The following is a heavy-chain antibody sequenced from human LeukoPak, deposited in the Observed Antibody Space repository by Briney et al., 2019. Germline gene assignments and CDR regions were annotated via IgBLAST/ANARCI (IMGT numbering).Heavy chain of an antibody. V-gene: IGHV4-59*01. Sequence: SETLSLTCTVSGGSISSYYWSWIRQPPGKGLEWIGYIYYSGTTNYNPSLKSRVTISVDTSKNQFSLKLSSVTAADTAVYYCARGVYIAAAQYAYWGQGTLITVSS. CDR3: ARGVYIAAAQYAY. CDR1: GGSISSYY. CDR2: IYYSGTT. J-gene: IGHJ4*02. D-gene: IGHD6-13*01.